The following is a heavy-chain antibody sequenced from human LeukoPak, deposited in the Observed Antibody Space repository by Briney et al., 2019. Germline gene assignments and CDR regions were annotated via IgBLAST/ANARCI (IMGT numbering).Heavy chain of an antibody. V-gene: IGHV4-34*01. J-gene: IGHJ5*02. CDR1: GGSFSGYY. D-gene: IGHD6-13*01. CDR2: INHSGST. Sequence: KPSETLSLTCAVYGGSFSGYYWSWIRQPPGKGLEWIGEINHSGSTNYNPSLKSRVTISVDTSKNQFSLKVNSVTAADTAVYYCARDDGSSWYAGSSRYSWFDPWGQGTLVTVSS. CDR3: ARDDGSSWYAGSSRYSWFDP.